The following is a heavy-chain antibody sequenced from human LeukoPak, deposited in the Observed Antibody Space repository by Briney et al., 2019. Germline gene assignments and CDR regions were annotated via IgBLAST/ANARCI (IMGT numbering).Heavy chain of an antibody. CDR1: GFTFSTDA. CDR2: ISGTSDGT. J-gene: IGHJ4*02. V-gene: IGHV3-23*01. D-gene: IGHD1-1*01. Sequence: GGALRLSCAASGFTFSTDAMSWVRQAPGKGVEWVSAISGTSDGTYYADSVQGRFTISRDNSKNSLYLQMNSLRVEDTAVYYCARDPRTVRIWGQGTLVTVSS. CDR3: ARDPRTVRI.